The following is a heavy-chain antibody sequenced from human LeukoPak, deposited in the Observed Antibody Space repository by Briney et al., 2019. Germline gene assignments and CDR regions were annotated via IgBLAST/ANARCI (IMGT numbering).Heavy chain of an antibody. CDR3: ARVSRMGDILTGYHY. V-gene: IGHV1-18*01. J-gene: IGHJ4*02. CDR2: ISAYNGNT. CDR1: GYTFTSYG. Sequence: ASVKVSCKASGYTFTSYGISWVRQAPGQGLEWMGWISAYNGNTNYAQKLQGGETMTTDTSTSTAYMELSSLRSDDTAVYYCARVSRMGDILTGYHYWGQGTLVTVSS. D-gene: IGHD3-9*01.